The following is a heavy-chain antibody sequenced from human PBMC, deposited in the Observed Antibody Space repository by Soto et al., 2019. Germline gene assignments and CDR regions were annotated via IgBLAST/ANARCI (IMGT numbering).Heavy chain of an antibody. CDR1: GGTISSWY. V-gene: IGHV4-59*08. Sequence: TLSLTCTVSGGTISSWYWSWIRQPPGKGLEWIGYIYYSGSTNCNPSLKSRVTISVDTSKNQFSLKLSSVTAADTAVYYCARRYGSAIDYWGQGTLVTVSS. CDR3: ARRYGSAIDY. D-gene: IGHD1-26*01. J-gene: IGHJ4*02. CDR2: IYYSGST.